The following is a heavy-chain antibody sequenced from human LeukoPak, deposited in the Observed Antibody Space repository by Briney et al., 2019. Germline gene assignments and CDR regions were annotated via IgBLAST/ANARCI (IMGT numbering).Heavy chain of an antibody. CDR3: AAPIAAADNPYGVDV. V-gene: IGHV1-69*13. CDR1: GGTFSSYA. Sequence: ASVKVSCTASGGTFSSYAISWVRQAPGQGLEWMGGIIPIFGTANYAQKFQGRVTITADESTSTAYMELSSLRSEDTAVYYCAAPIAAADNPYGVDVWGQGTTVTVSS. D-gene: IGHD6-13*01. J-gene: IGHJ6*02. CDR2: IIPIFGTA.